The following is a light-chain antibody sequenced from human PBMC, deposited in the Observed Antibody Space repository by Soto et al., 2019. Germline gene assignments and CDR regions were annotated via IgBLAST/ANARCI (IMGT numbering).Light chain of an antibody. J-gene: IGKJ4*01. CDR1: QNIGSR. CDR2: DAS. Sequence: DIQMTQSPSTLSASVGDRVAITCRASQNIGSRLAWYQQKPDEAPKLLIYDASSLESGVPLRFGGSGSGTDFTLISSSLQSDDFASYYCQQCNTPFTFGGGTKVEIK. V-gene: IGKV1-5*01. CDR3: QQCNTPFT.